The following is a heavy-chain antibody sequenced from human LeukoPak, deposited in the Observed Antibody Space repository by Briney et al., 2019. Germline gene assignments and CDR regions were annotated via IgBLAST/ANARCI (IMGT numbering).Heavy chain of an antibody. Sequence: SETLSLTCTVSGGSISSGSNYWSWIRQPAGKGLEWIGRIYTSGSTNYNPSLKSRVTISVDTSKNQFSLKLSSVTAADTAVYYCARDATVVGFDYWGQGTLVTVSS. CDR2: IYTSGST. J-gene: IGHJ4*02. CDR1: GGSISSGSNY. V-gene: IGHV4-61*02. CDR3: ARDATVVGFDY. D-gene: IGHD4-23*01.